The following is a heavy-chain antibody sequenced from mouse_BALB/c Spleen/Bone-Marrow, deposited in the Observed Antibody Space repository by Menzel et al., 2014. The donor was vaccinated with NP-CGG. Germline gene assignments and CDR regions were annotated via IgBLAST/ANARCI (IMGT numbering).Heavy chain of an antibody. Sequence: EVQGVESGGGLVQPGGSMKLSCVASGFTFSNYWMNRVRQSPEKGLDWVAEIRLKSNNYATHYAESVKGRFTISRDDSKSSVYLQMNNLRAEDTGIYYCTTGFAYRGQGTLVTVSA. V-gene: IGHV6-6*02. CDR2: IRLKSNNYAT. CDR1: GFTFSNYW. CDR3: TTGFAY. J-gene: IGHJ3*01.